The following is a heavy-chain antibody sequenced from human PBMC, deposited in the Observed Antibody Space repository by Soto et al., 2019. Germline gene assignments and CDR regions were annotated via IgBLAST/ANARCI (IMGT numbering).Heavy chain of an antibody. CDR2: IYYSGST. J-gene: IGHJ4*02. CDR1: GGSISSGDYY. V-gene: IGHV4-30-4*01. CDR3: ATCVRVWGYFDWLLEGRSDNPTDY. Sequence: QVQLQESGPGLVKPSQTLSLTCTVSGGSISSGDYYWSWIRQPPGKGLEWIGYIYYSGSTYYNPYPQNPASIYVDTSKNQYSLKLSWVTAADSGAYYGATCVRVWGYFDWLLEGRSDNPTDYWGQGTLVTVSS. D-gene: IGHD3-9*01.